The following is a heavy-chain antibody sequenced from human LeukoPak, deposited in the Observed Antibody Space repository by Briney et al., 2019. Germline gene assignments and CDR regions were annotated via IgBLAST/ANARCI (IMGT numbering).Heavy chain of an antibody. CDR3: ARVGYYDSSGLSDY. CDR2: ISAYNGNT. D-gene: IGHD3-22*01. Sequence: ALVKVSCKASGYTFTSYGISWVRQAPGQGLEWMGWISAYNGNTNYAQKLQGRVTMTTDTSTSTAYMELRSLRSDDTAVYYCARVGYYDSSGLSDYWGQGTLVTVSS. CDR1: GYTFTSYG. J-gene: IGHJ4*02. V-gene: IGHV1-18*01.